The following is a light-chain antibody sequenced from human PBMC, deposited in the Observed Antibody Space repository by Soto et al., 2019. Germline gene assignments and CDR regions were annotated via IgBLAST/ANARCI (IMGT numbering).Light chain of an antibody. CDR1: ESVGSN. CDR2: TTS. J-gene: IGKJ1*01. Sequence: EVVMTQSPATLSVSPGERATFSCRASESVGSNLAWYQQRPGQAPSLLIYTTSTRASGVPARFSGSGSGTEFTLTINSLQTEDFAAYYCQHYNSYSEAFGQGTKVDIK. V-gene: IGKV3-15*01. CDR3: QHYNSYSEA.